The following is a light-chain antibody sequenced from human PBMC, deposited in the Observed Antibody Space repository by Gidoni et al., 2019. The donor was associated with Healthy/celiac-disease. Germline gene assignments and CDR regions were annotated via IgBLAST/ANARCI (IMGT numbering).Light chain of an antibody. CDR3: QQRSTWLLT. Sequence: ETVFTQSPATLSLSPGERATLSCRASQSVSSYVAWYQQKPGQAPRLLIYDASNRATGIPARFSGSGSGTDFTLTISSLEPEDFAIYYCQQRSTWLLTFGGXTKVEMK. J-gene: IGKJ4*01. V-gene: IGKV3-11*01. CDR2: DAS. CDR1: QSVSSY.